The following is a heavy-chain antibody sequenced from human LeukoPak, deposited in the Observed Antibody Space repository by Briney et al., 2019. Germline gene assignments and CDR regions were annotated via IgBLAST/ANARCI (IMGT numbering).Heavy chain of an antibody. CDR2: ISAYNGNT. D-gene: IGHD3-22*01. CDR3: ARDWAAKYYYDSSGFSAPGGY. J-gene: IGHJ4*02. V-gene: IGHV1-18*01. Sequence: ASVKVSCKASGYTFTSYGISWVRQAPGQGLEWMGWISAYNGNTNYAQKLQGRVTITTDTSTSTAYMELRSLRSDDTAVYYCARDWAAKYYYDSSGFSAPGGYWGQGTLVTVSS. CDR1: GYTFTSYG.